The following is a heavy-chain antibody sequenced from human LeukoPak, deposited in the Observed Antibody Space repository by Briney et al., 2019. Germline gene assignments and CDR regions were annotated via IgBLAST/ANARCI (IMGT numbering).Heavy chain of an antibody. CDR1: GGSISSYY. D-gene: IGHD5-24*01. J-gene: IGHJ4*02. CDR3: ASPMAWAHNRRDSDY. Sequence: SETLSLTCTVSGGSISSYYWTWIRQPPGKGLEWIGYIYYSGSTNYNPSLKSRVTISVNTSKNQFSLKLRSVTAADTAVYYCASPMAWAHNRRDSDYWGLGTLVTVSS. V-gene: IGHV4-59*12. CDR2: IYYSGST.